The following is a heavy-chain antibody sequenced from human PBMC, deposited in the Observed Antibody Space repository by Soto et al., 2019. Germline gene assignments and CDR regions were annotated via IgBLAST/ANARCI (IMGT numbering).Heavy chain of an antibody. V-gene: IGHV1-24*01. CDR3: ATVITIFGVVPGAFDI. J-gene: IGHJ3*02. D-gene: IGHD3-3*01. Sequence: ASVKVSCKVSGYTLTELSMHWVRQAPVKGLEWMGGFDPEDGETIYAQKFQGRVTMTEDTSTDTAYMELSSLRSEDTAVYYCATVITIFGVVPGAFDIWGQGTMVTVSS. CDR1: GYTLTELS. CDR2: FDPEDGET.